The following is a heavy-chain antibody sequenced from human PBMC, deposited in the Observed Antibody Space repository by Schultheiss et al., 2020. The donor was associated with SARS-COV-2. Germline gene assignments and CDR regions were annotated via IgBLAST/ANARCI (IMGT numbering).Heavy chain of an antibody. D-gene: IGHD2-2*02. V-gene: IGHV3-33*08. CDR1: GFTFSDHY. Sequence: GGSLRLSCSASGFTFSDHYMDWVRQAPGKGLEWVAVIWYDGSNKYYPGSVKGRFTISRDNSKNTLYLQMNSLRAEDTAVYYCAASVEAAAAILGFYFDYWGQGTLVTVSS. CDR2: IWYDGSNK. CDR3: AASVEAAAAILGFYFDY. J-gene: IGHJ4*02.